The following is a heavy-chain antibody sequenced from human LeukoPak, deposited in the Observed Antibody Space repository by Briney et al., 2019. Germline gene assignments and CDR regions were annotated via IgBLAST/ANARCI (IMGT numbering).Heavy chain of an antibody. CDR2: ISGSGGST. V-gene: IGHV3-23*01. Sequence: GGSLRLSRAASGFTFSSYAMSWVRQAPGKGLEWVSAISGSGGSTYYADSVKGRFTISRDNSKNTLYLQMNSLRAEDTAVYYCAKRYYGSGSYYNGPPFDYWGQGTLVAVSS. D-gene: IGHD3-10*01. J-gene: IGHJ4*02. CDR3: AKRYYGSGSYYNGPPFDY. CDR1: GFTFSSYA.